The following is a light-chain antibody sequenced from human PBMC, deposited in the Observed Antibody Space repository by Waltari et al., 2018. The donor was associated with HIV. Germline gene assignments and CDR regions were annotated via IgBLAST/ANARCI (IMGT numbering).Light chain of an antibody. CDR2: GNS. Sequence: QSVLTQPPSVSGAPGQRVTISCTGSSSTLGAQYAVHWYQHVPGTAPKVLLYGNSDRPSGVPDRFSGSKSGTSASLVITGLQAEDEANYYCQSYDSSLSAWVFGGGTKLTVL. CDR3: QSYDSSLSAWV. J-gene: IGLJ3*02. V-gene: IGLV1-40*01. CDR1: SSTLGAQYA.